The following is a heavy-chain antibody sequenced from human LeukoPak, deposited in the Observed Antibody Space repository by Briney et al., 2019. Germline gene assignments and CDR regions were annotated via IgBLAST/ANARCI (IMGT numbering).Heavy chain of an antibody. CDR1: GGTFTSYA. Sequence: ASVKVSCKASGGTFTSYAISCVRQAPGQGLEWMGGIIPIFGTANYAQKFQGRVTITADACTSSAYMELSSRRCEDTVVYYCAGLPFDYWGQGTLVTVSS. J-gene: IGHJ4*02. V-gene: IGHV1-69*13. CDR2: IIPIFGTA. CDR3: AGLPFDY.